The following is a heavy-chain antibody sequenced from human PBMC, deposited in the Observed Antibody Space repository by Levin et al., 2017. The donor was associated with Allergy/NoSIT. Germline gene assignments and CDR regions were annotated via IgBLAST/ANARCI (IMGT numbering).Heavy chain of an antibody. CDR3: AREGGYLYHDGMDV. CDR2: ISYSGST. CDR1: GGSVSSGSYY. D-gene: IGHD3-16*02. Sequence: SETLSLTCTVSGGSVSSGSYYWSWIRQPPGKGLEWIGYISYSGSTNYNPSLKSRVTISVDTSKNQFSLKLTSVTAADTAVYYCAREGGYLYHDGMDVWGQGTTVTVSS. V-gene: IGHV4-61*01. J-gene: IGHJ6*02.